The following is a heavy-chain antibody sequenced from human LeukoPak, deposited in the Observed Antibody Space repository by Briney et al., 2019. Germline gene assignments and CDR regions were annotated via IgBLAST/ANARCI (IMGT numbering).Heavy chain of an antibody. CDR1: GGSISSYY. Sequence: SETLSLTCTVSGGSISSYYWSWIRQPPGKGLEWIGYIYYSGSTNYNLSLKSRVTISVDTSKNQFSLKLSSVTAADTAVYYCARGLGYCSSTSCYGHLGMDVWGQGTTVTVSS. CDR2: IYYSGST. J-gene: IGHJ6*02. CDR3: ARGLGYCSSTSCYGHLGMDV. V-gene: IGHV4-59*12. D-gene: IGHD2-2*01.